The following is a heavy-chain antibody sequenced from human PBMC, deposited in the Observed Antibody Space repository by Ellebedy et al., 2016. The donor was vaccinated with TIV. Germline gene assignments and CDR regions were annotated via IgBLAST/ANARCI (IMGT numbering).Heavy chain of an antibody. D-gene: IGHD3-9*01. J-gene: IGHJ6*02. CDR1: GGSFSGYY. V-gene: IGHV4-34*01. CDR2: INHSGST. CDR3: ARGLPKVLRYFDWLLRYGMDV. Sequence: SETLSLXXAVYGGSFSGYYWSWIRQPPGKGLEWIGEINHSGSTNYNPSLKSRVTISVDTSKNQFSLKLSSVTAADTAVYYCARGLPKVLRYFDWLLRYGMDVWGQGTTVTVSS.